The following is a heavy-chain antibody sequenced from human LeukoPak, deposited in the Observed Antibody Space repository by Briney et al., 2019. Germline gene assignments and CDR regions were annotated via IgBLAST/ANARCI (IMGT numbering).Heavy chain of an antibody. CDR1: GGSISSYY. V-gene: IGHV4-59*12. CDR2: TYYSGST. J-gene: IGHJ4*02. CDR3: ARERPGDRFDY. Sequence: PSETLSLTCTVSGGSISSYYWSWIRQPPGKGLEWIGYTYYSGSTNYNPSLKSRVTMSVDTSKNQFSLKLSSVTAADTAVYYCARERPGDRFDYWGQGTLVTVSS. D-gene: IGHD3-10*01.